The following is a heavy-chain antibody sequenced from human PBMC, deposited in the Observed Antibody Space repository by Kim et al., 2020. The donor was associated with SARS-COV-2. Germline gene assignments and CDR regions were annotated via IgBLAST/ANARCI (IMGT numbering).Heavy chain of an antibody. CDR3: ARVKYGIGILTGYYTLGSGAYYYGMDV. D-gene: IGHD3-9*01. J-gene: IGHJ6*02. V-gene: IGHV4-61*01. CDR2: IYYSGST. CDR1: GGSVSSGSYY. Sequence: SETLSLTCTVSGGSVSSGSYYWSWIRQPPGKGLEWIGYIYYSGSTNYNPSLKSRVTISVDTSKNQFSLKLSSVTAADTAVYYCARVKYGIGILTGYYTLGSGAYYYGMDVWGQGTTVTVSS.